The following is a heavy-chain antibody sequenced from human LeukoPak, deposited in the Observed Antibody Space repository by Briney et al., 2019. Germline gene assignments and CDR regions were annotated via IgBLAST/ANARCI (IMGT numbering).Heavy chain of an antibody. CDR2: IYHSGST. D-gene: IGHD3-10*01. Sequence: SETLSLTCAVSGYSISSGYYWGWIRQPPGKGLEWIGSIYHSGSTYYNPSFKSRATISVDTSKNQFSLKLSSVTAADTAVYYCARDRELLWFGELSEYYYMDVWGKGTTVTVSS. J-gene: IGHJ6*03. V-gene: IGHV4-38-2*02. CDR1: GYSISSGYY. CDR3: ARDRELLWFGELSEYYYMDV.